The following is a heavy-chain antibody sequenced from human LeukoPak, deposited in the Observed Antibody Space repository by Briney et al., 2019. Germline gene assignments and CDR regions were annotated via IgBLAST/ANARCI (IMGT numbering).Heavy chain of an antibody. D-gene: IGHD6-19*01. V-gene: IGHV1-69*05. CDR3: ARDLDSSGWYSHYYMDV. Sequence: ASVKVSCKASGGTFSSYAISWVRQAPGQGLEWMGGIIPIFGTANYAQKLQGRVTMTTDTSTSTAYMELRSLRSDDTAVYYCARDLDSSGWYSHYYMDVWGKGTTVTVSS. J-gene: IGHJ6*03. CDR1: GGTFSSYA. CDR2: IIPIFGTA.